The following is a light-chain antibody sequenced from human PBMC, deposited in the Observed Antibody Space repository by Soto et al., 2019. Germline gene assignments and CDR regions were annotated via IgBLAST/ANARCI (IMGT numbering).Light chain of an antibody. CDR2: DVS. V-gene: IGLV2-8*01. Sequence: QSVVTQPPPASGAPGQSVPTSSTGNNIDVGGYNYVSWYRQHPGKAPKLMIYDVSERPSGVPDRFPGSKSGNTASLTVSGLQAEDEADYFCSSYAGTHVVFGTGTKVTVL. J-gene: IGLJ1*01. CDR1: NIDVGGYNY. CDR3: SSYAGTHVV.